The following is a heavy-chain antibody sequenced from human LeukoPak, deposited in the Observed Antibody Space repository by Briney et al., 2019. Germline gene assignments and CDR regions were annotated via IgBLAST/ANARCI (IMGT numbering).Heavy chain of an antibody. V-gene: IGHV4-34*01. CDR1: GGSLSGYY. CDR2: INHSGST. J-gene: IGHJ5*02. D-gene: IGHD2-21*02. Sequence: SETLSLTCAVYGGSLSGYYWSWIRQPPGKGLEWIGEINHSGSTNYNPSLKSRVTISVDTSKNQFSLKLSSVTAADTAVYYCARGHHTARFDPWGQGTLVTVSS. CDR3: ARGHHTARFDP.